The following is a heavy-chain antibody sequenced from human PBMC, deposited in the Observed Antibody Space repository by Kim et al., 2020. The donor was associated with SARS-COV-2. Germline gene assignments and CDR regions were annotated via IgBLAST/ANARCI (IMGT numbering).Heavy chain of an antibody. Sequence: SETLSLTCSVSGASISDYYWNWIRQPPGKGLEWIGLIFYSGSTNYNPSLKSRVTMSVDTSKNQFSLKLSSVTAADTAVYYCGGHLWGSSFDYWGQGTLVTVSS. CDR2: IFYSGST. J-gene: IGHJ4*02. CDR3: GGHLWGSSFDY. CDR1: GASISDYY. D-gene: IGHD3-16*01. V-gene: IGHV4-59*01.